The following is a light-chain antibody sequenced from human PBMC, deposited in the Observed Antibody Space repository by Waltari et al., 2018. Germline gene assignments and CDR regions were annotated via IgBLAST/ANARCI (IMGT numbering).Light chain of an antibody. CDR2: DNN. CDR1: SSNIGTYY. CDR3: GAWDRSLNSHI. J-gene: IGLJ1*01. Sequence: QSVLTQPPSVSGDPGQRVTVSCTGSSSNIGTYYVYWYQQFPGTAPKLLIYDNNKRPSGVSDRFSGSKSGSSASLTVTGLQPGDEADYYCGAWDRSLNSHIFGVGTRLTVL. V-gene: IGLV1-51*01.